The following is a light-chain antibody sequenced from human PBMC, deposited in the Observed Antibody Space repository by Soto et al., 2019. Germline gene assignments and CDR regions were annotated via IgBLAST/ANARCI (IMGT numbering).Light chain of an antibody. CDR2: GAY. J-gene: IGKJ1*01. Sequence: EIVVTQPPATLSVSPVERATLSCRASQSVSSNLAWYQQKPGQAPRLLIYGAYTRATGITARFSGSGSGTEFTLTISSLQSEDFAVYYCQQYNNWPQTVGQGTQVDIK. V-gene: IGKV3-15*01. CDR3: QQYNNWPQT. CDR1: QSVSSN.